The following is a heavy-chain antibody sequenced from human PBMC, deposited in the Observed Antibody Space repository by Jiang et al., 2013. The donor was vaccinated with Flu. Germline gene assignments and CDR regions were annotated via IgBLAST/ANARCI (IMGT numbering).Heavy chain of an antibody. CDR3: ARWSRKYSSVYYFDY. D-gene: IGHD6-25*01. J-gene: IGHJ4*02. Sequence: GLVKPSETLSLTCTVSGGSISSYYWSWIRQPPGKGLEWIGYIYYSGSTNYNPSLKSRVTISVDTSKNQFSLKLSSVTAADTAVYYCARWSRKYSSVYYFDYWGQGTLVTVSS. CDR2: IYYSGST. V-gene: IGHV4-59*01. CDR1: GGSISSYY.